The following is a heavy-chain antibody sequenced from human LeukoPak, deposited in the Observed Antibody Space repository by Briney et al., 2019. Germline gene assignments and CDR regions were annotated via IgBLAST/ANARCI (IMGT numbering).Heavy chain of an antibody. CDR2: IYTSGST. J-gene: IGHJ5*02. CDR1: GGSISSYY. CDR3: ARAMCRRGGDCYDNWFDP. Sequence: PSETLSLTCTVSGGSISSYYWSWIRQPAGKGLEWIGRIYTSGSTNYNPSLKSRVTMSVDTSKNQFSLKLSSVTAADTAVYYCARAMCRRGGDCYDNWFDPWGQGTLVTVSS. V-gene: IGHV4-4*07. D-gene: IGHD2-21*02.